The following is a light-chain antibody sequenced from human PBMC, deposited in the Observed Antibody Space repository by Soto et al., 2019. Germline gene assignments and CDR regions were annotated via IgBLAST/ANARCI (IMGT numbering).Light chain of an antibody. CDR2: NNN. Sequence: QPVLTQPPSASATPGQMVTISCSGSSSNIGSNYVYWYQQIPGTDPKLLIFNNNQRPSGVPDRFSGSKSGTSASLAISGLRSGDEADYHCAAWDDSLSGQVFGGGTKLTVL. CDR3: AAWDDSLSGQV. CDR1: SSNIGSNY. J-gene: IGLJ3*02. V-gene: IGLV1-47*02.